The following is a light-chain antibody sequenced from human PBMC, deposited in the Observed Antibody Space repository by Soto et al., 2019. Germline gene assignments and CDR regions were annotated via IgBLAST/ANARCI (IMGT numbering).Light chain of an antibody. V-gene: IGKV1-39*01. CDR3: QQHFNTRT. J-gene: IGKJ1*01. Sequence: DIQMTQSPSSLSASVGDRVTITCRTSQNIYTSLNWYQQKPGKAPNLLIYAATTLQSGVPSRFSGSGSGTEFTLTISSLQPEDFATYYCQQHFNTRTFGQGTKVEIK. CDR1: QNIYTS. CDR2: AAT.